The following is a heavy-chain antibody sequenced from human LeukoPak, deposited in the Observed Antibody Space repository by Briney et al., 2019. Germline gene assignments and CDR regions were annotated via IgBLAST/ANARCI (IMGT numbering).Heavy chain of an antibody. D-gene: IGHD3-10*01. CDR3: AKTGELLWFGVSFDY. V-gene: IGHV3-23*01. Sequence: PGGSLRLSCAASGFIFSNYGMNWVRQAPGKGLEWVAAISASGSATSYADSVRGRFTISRDNSESTTYLQMNSLRAEDTAVYYCAKTGELLWFGVSFDYWGQGTLVTVSS. J-gene: IGHJ4*02. CDR2: ISASGSAT. CDR1: GFIFSNYG.